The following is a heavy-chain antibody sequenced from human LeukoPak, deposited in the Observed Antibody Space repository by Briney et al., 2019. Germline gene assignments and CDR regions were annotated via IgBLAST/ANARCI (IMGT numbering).Heavy chain of an antibody. Sequence: GGPLRLSCAASGFTFSSYAMNWVRQAPGKGLEGVSYISSSGSIIYYADSVKGRFTISRDNAKNSLYLQMDSLRAEDTAVYYCARDGVSYYYDSSGGYYFDYWGQGTLVTVSS. CDR1: GFTFSSYA. J-gene: IGHJ4*02. CDR2: ISSSGSII. V-gene: IGHV3-48*03. D-gene: IGHD3-22*01. CDR3: ARDGVSYYYDSSGGYYFDY.